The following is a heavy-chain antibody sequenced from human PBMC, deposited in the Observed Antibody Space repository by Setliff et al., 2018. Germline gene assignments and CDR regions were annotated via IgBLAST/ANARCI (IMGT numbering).Heavy chain of an antibody. J-gene: IGHJ4*02. CDR1: GYTFTNFG. Sequence: ASVKVSCKTSGYTFTNFGISWVRQAPGQGLEWMGWISGYNGNTNYAQKFQSRVTMTTDTFTNTAYMELRSLRSDDTAVYYCARDSGSGFLDYWGQGTLVTVSS. CDR2: ISGYNGNT. CDR3: ARDSGSGFLDY. D-gene: IGHD3-10*01. V-gene: IGHV1-18*01.